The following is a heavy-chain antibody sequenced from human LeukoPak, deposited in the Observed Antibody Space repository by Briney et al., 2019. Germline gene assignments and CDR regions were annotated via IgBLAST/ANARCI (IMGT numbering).Heavy chain of an antibody. Sequence: GGSLRLSCAASGFTFSSYWMHWVRQAPGKGLVWVSRINSDGSSTSYADCVKGRFTISRDNAKNTLYLQMNSLRAEDTAVYYCARGYGSSRGWYWGQGTTVTVSS. CDR2: INSDGSST. CDR3: ARGYGSSRGWY. J-gene: IGHJ6*02. D-gene: IGHD6-6*01. CDR1: GFTFSSYW. V-gene: IGHV3-74*01.